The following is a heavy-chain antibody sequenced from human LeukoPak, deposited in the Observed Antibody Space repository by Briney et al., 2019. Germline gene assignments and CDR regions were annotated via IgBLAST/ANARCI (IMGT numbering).Heavy chain of an antibody. CDR1: GFTFSSYA. J-gene: IGHJ6*02. V-gene: IGHV3-23*01. Sequence: GGSLRLSCAASGFTFSSYAMSWVRQAPGKGLEWVSAISGSGGSTYYADSVKGRFTISRDNSKNTLYLQMNSLRAEDTAVYYCARGGAIFGVVTRFDPWGQGTTVTVSS. CDR3: ARGGAIFGVVTRFDP. D-gene: IGHD3-3*01. CDR2: ISGSGGST.